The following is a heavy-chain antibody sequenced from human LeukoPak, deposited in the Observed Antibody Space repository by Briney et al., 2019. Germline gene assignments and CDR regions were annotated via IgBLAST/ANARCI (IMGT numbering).Heavy chain of an antibody. D-gene: IGHD3-22*01. CDR3: AKDSSGYYYEYYFDY. V-gene: IGHV3-23*01. Sequence: GGSLRLYCAASGFTFSSYAMSWVRQAPGKGLEWVSAISGSGGSTYYADSVKGRFTISRDNSKNTLYLQMNSLRAEDTAVYYCAKDSSGYYYEYYFDYWGQGTLVTVSS. J-gene: IGHJ4*02. CDR2: ISGSGGST. CDR1: GFTFSSYA.